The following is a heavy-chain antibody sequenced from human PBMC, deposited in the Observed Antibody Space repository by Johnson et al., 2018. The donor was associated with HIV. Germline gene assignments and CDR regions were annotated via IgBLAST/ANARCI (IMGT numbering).Heavy chain of an antibody. D-gene: IGHD3-3*01. CDR3: ARDGGEWLLSTAFDI. CDR1: GFTVSSNY. V-gene: IGHV3-66*02. J-gene: IGHJ3*02. CDR2: IYSGGST. Sequence: EVKLLESGGGLVQPGGSLRLSCAASGFTVSSNYMSWVRQAPGKGLEWVSVIYSGGSTYYADSVKGRFTISRDNSKNTLYLQMNSLRAEDTAVYYCARDGGEWLLSTAFDIWGQGTMVTVSS.